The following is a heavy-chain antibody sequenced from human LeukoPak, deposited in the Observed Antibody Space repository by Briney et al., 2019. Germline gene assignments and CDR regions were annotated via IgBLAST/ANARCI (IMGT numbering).Heavy chain of an antibody. CDR2: ITASGTAM. J-gene: IGHJ5*02. CDR3: ARVLREWLLFGWFDP. Sequence: GGSLRLSCAASGFTFSSYSMNWVRQAPGKGLEWVSHITASGTAMFYADSVKGRFTISRDNAKNSLYLQMNSLRAEDTAVYYCARVLREWLLFGWFDPWGQGTLVTVSS. V-gene: IGHV3-48*04. D-gene: IGHD3-3*01. CDR1: GFTFSSYS.